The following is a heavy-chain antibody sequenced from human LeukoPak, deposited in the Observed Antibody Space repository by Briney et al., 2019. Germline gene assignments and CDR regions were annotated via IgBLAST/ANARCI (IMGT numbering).Heavy chain of an antibody. Sequence: SGGSLRLSCAASGFTFSSYAMHWVRQAPGKGLEWVAVISYDGSNKYYADSVKGRFTISRDNSKNTLYLQMNSLRAEDTAVYYCASLSYDSSGSSFDYWGQGTLVTVSS. CDR2: ISYDGSNK. V-gene: IGHV3-30-3*01. D-gene: IGHD3-22*01. CDR1: GFTFSSYA. CDR3: ASLSYDSSGSSFDY. J-gene: IGHJ4*02.